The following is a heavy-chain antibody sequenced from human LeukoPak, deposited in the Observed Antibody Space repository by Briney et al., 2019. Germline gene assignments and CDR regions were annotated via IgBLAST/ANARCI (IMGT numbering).Heavy chain of an antibody. CDR1: GGSISSGGYY. D-gene: IGHD6-19*01. V-gene: IGHV4-31*03. J-gene: IGHJ6*02. CDR2: IYYSGST. CDR3: ARDRAVAGKDYYYYYGTDV. Sequence: SETLSLTCTVSGGSISSGGYYWSWIRQHPGKGLEWIGYIYYSGSTYYNPSLKSRVTISVDTSKNQFSLKLSSVTAADTAVYYCARDRAVAGKDYYYYYGTDVWGQGTTVTVSS.